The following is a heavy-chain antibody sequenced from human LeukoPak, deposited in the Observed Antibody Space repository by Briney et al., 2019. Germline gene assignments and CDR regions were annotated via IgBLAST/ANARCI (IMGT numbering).Heavy chain of an antibody. D-gene: IGHD4-17*01. Sequence: PGGSLRLSCAASGFTFSSYWMHWVRQAPGKGLEWVSLISWDGGSTSYADSVKGRFTISRDNSKNSLYLQMNSLRTEDTALYYCAKAYGDLTAGFDYWGQGTLVTVSS. CDR1: GFTFSSYW. CDR2: ISWDGGST. CDR3: AKAYGDLTAGFDY. V-gene: IGHV3-43*01. J-gene: IGHJ4*02.